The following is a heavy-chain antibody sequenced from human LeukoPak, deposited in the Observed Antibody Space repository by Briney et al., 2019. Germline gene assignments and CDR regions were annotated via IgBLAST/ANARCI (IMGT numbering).Heavy chain of an antibody. J-gene: IGHJ3*02. CDR2: IYYTGST. CDR3: ARRDNNRVAFDI. Sequence: SETLSLTCTVSGGFVSSGGYYWSWIRQPPEKGLEWIGYIYYTGSTNYDPSLKSRVTISVDTSKNQFSLMLSSVTAADTAVYYCARRDNNRVAFDIWGRGTMVTVSS. V-gene: IGHV4-61*08. D-gene: IGHD1-14*01. CDR1: GGFVSSGGYY.